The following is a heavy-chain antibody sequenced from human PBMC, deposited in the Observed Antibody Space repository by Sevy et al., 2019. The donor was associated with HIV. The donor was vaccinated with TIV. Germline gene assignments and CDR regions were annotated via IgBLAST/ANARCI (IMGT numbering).Heavy chain of an antibody. CDR2: MSSIGDTT. Sequence: GESLKISCAASGFSFRSYTMHWVRQAPGKGLEYVSGMSSIGDTTYYTNSVKGRFTISRDNSKNTLYLQMGSLRTEDTAVYYCARGMYLFDYWGQGTLVTVSS. V-gene: IGHV3-64*01. CDR1: GFSFRSYT. J-gene: IGHJ4*02. CDR3: ARGMYLFDY. D-gene: IGHD2-8*01.